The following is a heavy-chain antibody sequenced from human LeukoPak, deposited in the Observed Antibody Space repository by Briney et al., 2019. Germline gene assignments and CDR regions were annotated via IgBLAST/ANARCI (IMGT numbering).Heavy chain of an antibody. Sequence: ASVTVSCTASGYTFTSYGISWVRQAPGQGLEWMGWISAYNGNTNYAQKLQGRVTMTTDTSTSTAYMELRSLRSDDTAVYYCARTPGDFWSGYYGNYYYYMDVWGKGTTVTVSS. CDR1: GYTFTSYG. J-gene: IGHJ6*03. CDR3: ARTPGDFWSGYYGNYYYYMDV. V-gene: IGHV1-18*01. CDR2: ISAYNGNT. D-gene: IGHD3-3*01.